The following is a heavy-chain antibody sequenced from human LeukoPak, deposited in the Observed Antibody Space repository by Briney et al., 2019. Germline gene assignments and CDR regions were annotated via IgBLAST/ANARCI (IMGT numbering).Heavy chain of an antibody. V-gene: IGHV5-51*01. CDR3: ASLGSTVTTGGAFDI. CDR1: GYSFTSYW. CDR2: IYPGDSDT. D-gene: IGHD4-17*01. J-gene: IGHJ3*02. Sequence: GESLKISCKGSGYSFTSYWIGWVRQMPGXXXXWMGIIYPGDSDTRYSPSFQGQVTISADKSISTAYLQWSSLKASDTAMYYCASLGSTVTTGGAFDIWGQGTMVTVSS.